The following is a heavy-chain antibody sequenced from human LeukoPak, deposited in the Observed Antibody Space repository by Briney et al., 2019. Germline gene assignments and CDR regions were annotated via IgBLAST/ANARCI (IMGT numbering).Heavy chain of an antibody. J-gene: IGHJ3*02. CDR2: IYTSGST. Sequence: PSETLSLTCTVSGGSISSYYWSWIRQPAGKGLEWIGRIYTSGSTNYNPSLKSRVTMSVDTSKNQFSLKLSSVTAADTAVYYCARADCSITSCYLGSAFDIWGQGTMVTVSS. CDR3: ARADCSITSCYLGSAFDI. D-gene: IGHD2-2*01. V-gene: IGHV4-4*07. CDR1: GGSISSYY.